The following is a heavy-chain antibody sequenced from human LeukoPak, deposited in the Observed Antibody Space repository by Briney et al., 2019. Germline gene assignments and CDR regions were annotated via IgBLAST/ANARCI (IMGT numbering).Heavy chain of an antibody. CDR3: ARSQLGAFDI. CDR2: IKQDGSEK. Sequence: GGSPRLSCAASGLSVSSYWMSWVRQAPGKGLEWVANIKQDGSEKYYVDSVKGRFTISRDNAKNSLSLQMNNLRAEDTAVYYCARSQLGAFDIWGQGTMVTVSS. J-gene: IGHJ3*02. V-gene: IGHV3-7*01. CDR1: GLSVSSYW. D-gene: IGHD6-6*01.